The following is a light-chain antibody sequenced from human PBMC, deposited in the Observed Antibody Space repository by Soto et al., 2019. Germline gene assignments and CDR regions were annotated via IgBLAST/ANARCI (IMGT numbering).Light chain of an antibody. Sequence: QSALTQPASVSGSPGQSITISCTGTSSDVGGYNYVSWYQQHPGKAPKLMIYEVSNRPSGVSNRFSGSKSGNTASLTISGLQADDEAVYYCSSYTSSRTPLVFGGGTKLTVL. V-gene: IGLV2-14*01. J-gene: IGLJ3*02. CDR1: SSDVGGYNY. CDR3: SSYTSSRTPLV. CDR2: EVS.